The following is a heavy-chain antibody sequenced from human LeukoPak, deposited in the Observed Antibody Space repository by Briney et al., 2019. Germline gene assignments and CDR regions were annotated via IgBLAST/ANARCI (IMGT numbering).Heavy chain of an antibody. CDR3: VRGRGVIPYYYMDV. J-gene: IGHJ6*03. CDR2: INPNSGGT. CDR1: GYIFTGYY. D-gene: IGHD3-10*01. Sequence: ASVKVSCKASGYIFTGYYMHWVRQAPGQGLEWMAWINPNSGGTNYAQKFQGRVTMTRDTSISTAYMELSRLRSEDTAVYYCVRGRGVIPYYYMDVWGKGTTVTVSS. V-gene: IGHV1-2*02.